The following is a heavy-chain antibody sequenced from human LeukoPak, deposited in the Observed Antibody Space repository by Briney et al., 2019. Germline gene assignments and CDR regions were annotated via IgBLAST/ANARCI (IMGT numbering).Heavy chain of an antibody. D-gene: IGHD5-18*01. CDR3: ARDARVDTAMAFDY. CDR2: IYYSGST. V-gene: IGHV4-31*03. Sequence: PSETLSLTCTVSGGSISSGGYYWSWIRQHPGKGLEWIGYIYYSGSTYYNPSLKSRVTISVDTSKNQFSLKLSSVTAADTAVYYCARDARVDTAMAFDYWGQGTLVTVSS. J-gene: IGHJ4*02. CDR1: GGSISSGGYY.